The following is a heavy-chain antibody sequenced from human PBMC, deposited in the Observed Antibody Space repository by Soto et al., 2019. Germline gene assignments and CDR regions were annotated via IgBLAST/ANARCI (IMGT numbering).Heavy chain of an antibody. CDR1: GFSLSTSGVG. Sequence: QITLKESGPTLVRPTQTLTLTCAFSGFSLSTSGVGVGWIRQPPGKALEWLAVIYWDDSKHYSPPLRSRLTITKDTSKNQLVLTMTNMDPMDTGTYYCAHKGPEDWPLDYWGQGTLVTVSS. CDR3: AHKGPEDWPLDY. D-gene: IGHD3-9*01. J-gene: IGHJ4*02. CDR2: IYWDDSK. V-gene: IGHV2-5*02.